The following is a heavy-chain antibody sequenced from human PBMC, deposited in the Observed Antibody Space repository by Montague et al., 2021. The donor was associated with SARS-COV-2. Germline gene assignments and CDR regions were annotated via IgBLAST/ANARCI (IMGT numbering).Heavy chain of an antibody. CDR1: GGSFSGYY. CDR3: ARERYSFSLTRGSTWFDP. D-gene: IGHD3-9*01. Sequence: SETLSLTCAVYGGSFSGYYRSWIRQPPGKGLEWIGVINHSGSTNYNPSLKSRVTISVDTSKNQFSLKLSSVTAADTAVYYCARERYSFSLTRGSTWFDPWGQGTLVTVSS. CDR2: INHSGST. V-gene: IGHV4-34*01. J-gene: IGHJ5*02.